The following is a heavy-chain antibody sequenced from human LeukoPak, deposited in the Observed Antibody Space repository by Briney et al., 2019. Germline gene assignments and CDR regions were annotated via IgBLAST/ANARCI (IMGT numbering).Heavy chain of an antibody. V-gene: IGHV4-39*01. J-gene: IGHJ5*02. CDR1: GGSISSSSYY. D-gene: IGHD3-3*01. CDR2: IYYSGST. Sequence: PSETLSLTCTVSGGSISSSSYYWGWIRQPPGKGLEWIGSIYYSGSTYYNPSLKSRVTISVDTSKNQFSLKLSSVTAADTAVYYCARFGHITIFGVVRNWFDPWGQGTLVTVSS. CDR3: ARFGHITIFGVVRNWFDP.